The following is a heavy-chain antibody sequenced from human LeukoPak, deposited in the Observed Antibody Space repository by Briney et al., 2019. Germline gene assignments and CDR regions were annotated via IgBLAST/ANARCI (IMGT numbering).Heavy chain of an antibody. CDR2: IGTGGDGT. CDR3: ANARGNTVPYTWFDS. V-gene: IGHV3-23*01. Sequence: GGSLRLSCVASGGFALSSFVLSWVRQGPGKGLEWVSVIGTGGDGTYYADSVKGRFTISRDNSKNILYLQMNSLRVEDTAVYYCANARGNTVPYTWFDSWGQGTLVTVSS. CDR1: GGFALSSFV. J-gene: IGHJ5*01. D-gene: IGHD2-2*01.